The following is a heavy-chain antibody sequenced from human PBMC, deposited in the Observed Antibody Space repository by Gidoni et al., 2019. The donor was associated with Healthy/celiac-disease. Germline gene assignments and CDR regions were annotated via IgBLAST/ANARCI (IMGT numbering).Heavy chain of an antibody. CDR2: IYYSGST. V-gene: IGHV4-31*03. D-gene: IGHD4-17*01. CDR1: GGPISSGGYY. CDR3: ARVGKDYGGSLYYYYYMDV. Sequence: QVQLQESGPGLVKPSQTLSLTCTVSGGPISSGGYYWSWIRQHPGKGLEWIGYIYYSGSTYYNPSLKSRVTISVDTSKNQFSLKLSSVTAADTAVYYCARVGKDYGGSLYYYYYMDVWGKGTTVTVSS. J-gene: IGHJ6*03.